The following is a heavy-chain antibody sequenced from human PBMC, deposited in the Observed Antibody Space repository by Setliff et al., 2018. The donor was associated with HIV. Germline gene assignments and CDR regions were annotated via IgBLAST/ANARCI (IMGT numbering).Heavy chain of an antibody. CDR2: FYRSGNT. V-gene: IGHV4-38-2*01. CDR3: ARQVPFSCSGTGCFEDY. D-gene: IGHD2-2*01. J-gene: IGHJ4*02. CDR1: GYSISSGYY. Sequence: SETLSLTCAVSGYSISSGYYWGWIRQPTGKGLEWIGSFYRSGNTYYNPSLKSRATVSVDTSKNQLYLKLTSVTAADTAVYYCARQVPFSCSGTGCFEDYWGQGTRFTAPQ.